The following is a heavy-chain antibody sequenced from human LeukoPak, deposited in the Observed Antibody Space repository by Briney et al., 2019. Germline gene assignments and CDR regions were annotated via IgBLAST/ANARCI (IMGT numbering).Heavy chain of an antibody. V-gene: IGHV3-9*03. CDR2: ISCNSGSI. J-gene: IGHJ3*02. CDR3: AKMGGGNSEAFDI. D-gene: IGHD4-23*01. Sequence: GRSLRLSCAASGFTFDDYAMHWVRQAPGKGLEWVSGISCNSGSIGYADSVNGRFTISIDNAKNSLYLQMNSLRDEEMALYYCAKMGGGNSEAFDIWGQGTMVTVSS. CDR1: GFTFDDYA.